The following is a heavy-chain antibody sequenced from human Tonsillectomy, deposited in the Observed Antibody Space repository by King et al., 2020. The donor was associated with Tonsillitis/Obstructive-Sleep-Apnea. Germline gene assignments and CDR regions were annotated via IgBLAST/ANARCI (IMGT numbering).Heavy chain of an antibody. Sequence: VQLVQSGAEVKKTGASVMVSCKDSGYTFSNYAMHWVRRAPGQRLDWMGWINAGNGNTKYSQKFQGRVTITGDTSASTAYMERSSLRYEDTAVYYCARDTYYYDSGDYPYHSYSSLDVWGKGTTVTVSS. CDR1: GYTFSNYA. J-gene: IGHJ6*03. V-gene: IGHV1-3*01. CDR2: INAGNGNT. D-gene: IGHD3-22*01. CDR3: ARDTYYYDSGDYPYHSYSSLDV.